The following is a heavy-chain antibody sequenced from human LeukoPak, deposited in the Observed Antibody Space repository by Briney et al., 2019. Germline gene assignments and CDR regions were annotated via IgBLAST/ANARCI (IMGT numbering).Heavy chain of an antibody. CDR3: ARGPYSSSCLDY. D-gene: IGHD6-13*01. Sequence: GGSLRLSCAASGFTFSSYGMHWVRQAPGKGLEWVAFIRYDGSNKYYADSVKGRFTISRDNSKNTLYLQMNSLRAEDTAVYYCARGPYSSSCLDYWGQGALVTVSS. CDR2: IRYDGSNK. V-gene: IGHV3-30*02. CDR1: GFTFSSYG. J-gene: IGHJ4*02.